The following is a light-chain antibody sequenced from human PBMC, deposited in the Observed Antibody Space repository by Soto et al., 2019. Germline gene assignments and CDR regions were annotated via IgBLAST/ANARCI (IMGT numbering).Light chain of an antibody. CDR3: QQYYNWPRT. CDR2: YIS. V-gene: IGKV3D-15*01. CDR1: QSAGNF. Sequence: IVMTQSPATLSVSPGETASLSCRASQSAGNFLSWYQQKPGQAPRLLIYYISTRATGIPARFSGSGSGTEFTLTINSLQAEDCAVYYCQQYYNWPRTFGQGTRLEIK. J-gene: IGKJ5*01.